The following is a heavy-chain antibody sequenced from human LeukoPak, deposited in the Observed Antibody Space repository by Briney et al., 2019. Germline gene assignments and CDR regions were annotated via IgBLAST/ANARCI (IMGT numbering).Heavy chain of an antibody. CDR1: EFTFSSYW. J-gene: IGHJ4*02. V-gene: IGHV3-7*01. Sequence: GGSLRLSCAASEFTFSSYWMSWVRQAPGKGLEWVANIKQDGSEKYYVDSVKGRFTISRDNAKNSLYLQMNSLRAEDTAVYYCARDGHYYDSSGYPVYFDNWGQGTLVTVSS. CDR2: IKQDGSEK. D-gene: IGHD3-22*01. CDR3: ARDGHYYDSSGYPVYFDN.